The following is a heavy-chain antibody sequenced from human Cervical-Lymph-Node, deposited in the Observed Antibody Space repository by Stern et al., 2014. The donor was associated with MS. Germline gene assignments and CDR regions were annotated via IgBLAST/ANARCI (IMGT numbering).Heavy chain of an antibody. CDR2: IYPGDSET. CDR1: GYKFSIYW. CDR3: ARQTTAWASDV. D-gene: IGHD1-14*01. V-gene: IGHV5-51*01. J-gene: IGHJ4*02. Sequence: QLVESGAELIRPGESLKISCKGSGYKFSIYWIAWVRQMPGKGLEWMGFIYPGDSETRYSPSFQGQVTMSADKSPSPAYLQWSSLNASDTAMYFCARQTTAWASDVWGQGTLVTVSS.